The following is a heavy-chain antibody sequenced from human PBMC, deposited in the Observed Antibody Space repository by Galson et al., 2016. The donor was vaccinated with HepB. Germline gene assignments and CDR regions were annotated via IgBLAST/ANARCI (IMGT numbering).Heavy chain of an antibody. V-gene: IGHV3-11*01. J-gene: IGHJ4*02. CDR1: GFTFSDHY. CDR2: ISTRGSTI. CDR3: ATLTGNYFDY. Sequence: SLRLSCAASGFTFSDHYMGWIRQAPGKGLEWVSYISTRGSTISYADSVKGRLIISRDNAKNSLYLQMNSLRAEDTATYYCATLTGNYFDYWGQGTLVTVSS. D-gene: IGHD1-20*01.